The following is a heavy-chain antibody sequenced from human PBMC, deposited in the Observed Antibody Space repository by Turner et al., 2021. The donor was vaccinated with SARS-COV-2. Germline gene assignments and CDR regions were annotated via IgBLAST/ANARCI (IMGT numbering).Heavy chain of an antibody. CDR1: GYTFTSYY. Sequence: VQLVQSGAEVKKPGASVKVSCTASGYTFTSYYMHWVRQAPGQGLEWMGIINPSGGSTSYAQKFQGRVTMTRDTSTSTVYMELSSLRSEDTAVYYCARDAAGVPAAIGTDYWGQGTLVTVSS. CDR2: INPSGGST. D-gene: IGHD2-2*02. J-gene: IGHJ4*02. CDR3: ARDAAGVPAAIGTDY. V-gene: IGHV1-46*01.